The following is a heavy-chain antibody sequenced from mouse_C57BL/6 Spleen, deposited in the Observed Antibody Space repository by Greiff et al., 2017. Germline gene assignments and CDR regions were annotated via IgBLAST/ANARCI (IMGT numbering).Heavy chain of an antibody. CDR2: IDPSDSET. D-gene: IGHD3-2*02. CDR1: GYNFTSYW. V-gene: IGHV1-52*01. CDR3: SRGDSSGYFLYYYAMDY. J-gene: IGHJ4*01. Sequence: QVQLQQPGAELVSPGSSVQLSCKASGYNFTSYWLHWVKQRPIQGLEWIGNIDPSDSETHYNPQFKNKATLTVDKYSSTAYVQINSLTSEDSAFYFCSRGDSSGYFLYYYAMDYWGQGTSVTVSS.